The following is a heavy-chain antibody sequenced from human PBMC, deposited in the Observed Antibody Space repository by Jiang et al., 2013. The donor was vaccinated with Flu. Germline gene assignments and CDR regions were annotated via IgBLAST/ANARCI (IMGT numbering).Heavy chain of an antibody. V-gene: IGHV3-21*01. CDR3: ARDSDTSGRQPPGY. J-gene: IGHJ4*02. D-gene: IGHD3-22*01. CDR1: GFTFSSFG. CDR2: IGSSSSLR. Sequence: VQLLESGGGLVKPGGSLRLSCAASGFTFSSFGMSWVRQTPGKGLEWVSSIGSSSSLRYHADSVKGRFTISRDNAEKSLYLQMNSLRPEDTAVYYCARDSDTSGRQPPGYWGQGTLVTVSS.